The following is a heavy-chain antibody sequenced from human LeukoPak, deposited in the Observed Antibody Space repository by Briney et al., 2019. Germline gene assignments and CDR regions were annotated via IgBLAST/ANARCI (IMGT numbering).Heavy chain of an antibody. CDR1: GFTVSSNY. V-gene: IGHV3-53*01. CDR3: ASLSRITYDSSGYPRGAFDI. Sequence: GGSLRLSCAASGFTVSSNYMSWVRQAPGKGLEWVSVIYSGGSTYYADSVKGRFTISRDNSKNTLYLQMNSLRAEDTAVYYCASLSRITYDSSGYPRGAFDIWGQGTMVTVSS. J-gene: IGHJ3*02. D-gene: IGHD3-22*01. CDR2: IYSGGST.